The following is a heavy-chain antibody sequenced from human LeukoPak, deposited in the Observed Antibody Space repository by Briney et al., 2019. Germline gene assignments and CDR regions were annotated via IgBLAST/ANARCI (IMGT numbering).Heavy chain of an antibody. J-gene: IGHJ6*03. V-gene: IGHV1-2*02. D-gene: IGHD2-2*01. CDR1: GYTFTSYG. CDR2: INPNSGDT. Sequence: GASVKVSCKASGYTFTSYGISWVRQAPGQGLEWMGWINPNSGDTNYAQKFQGRVTMTRDTSISTAYMELSRLRSDDTAVYYCARMPNGYKYYMDVWGKGTTVTVSS. CDR3: ARMPNGYKYYMDV.